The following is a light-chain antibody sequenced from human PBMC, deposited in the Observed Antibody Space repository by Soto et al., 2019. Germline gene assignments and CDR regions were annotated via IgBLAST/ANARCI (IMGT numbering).Light chain of an antibody. CDR3: QQYGGSPPFT. CDR2: GAS. V-gene: IGKV3-20*01. CDR1: QSISSSY. Sequence: VLTQSPGTLSLSPGERATISCRASQSISSSYLAWYQHKPGQAPRLLIYGASSWATGIPHRFSGSGSGTDFTLTISSLEPQDCGMYYGQQYGGSPPFTFGQGTRLEIK. J-gene: IGKJ2*01.